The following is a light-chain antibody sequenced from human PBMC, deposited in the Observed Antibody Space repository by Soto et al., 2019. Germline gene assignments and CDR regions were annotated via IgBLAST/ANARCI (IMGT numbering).Light chain of an antibody. CDR3: SSYAGNNKYV. V-gene: IGLV2-8*01. CDR2: EVN. CDR1: SGEIGSYDY. J-gene: IGLJ1*01. Sequence: QSALTQPPSASGSPGQSITISCTGTSGEIGSYDYVSFYQQHPGRAPKLLIYEVNKRPSGVPDRFSGSKSGNTASLTVSGLQGEDEADYYCSSYAGNNKYVFGTGTKVTVL.